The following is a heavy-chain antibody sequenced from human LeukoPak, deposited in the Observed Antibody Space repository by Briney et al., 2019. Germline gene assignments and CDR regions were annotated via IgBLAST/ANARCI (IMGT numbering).Heavy chain of an antibody. D-gene: IGHD6-19*01. Sequence: AGGSLRLSCAASGFTFSSYGMHWVRQAPGKGLEWVAFIRYDGSNKYYADSVKGRFTISRDNSKNTLYLQMNSLRAEDTAVYYCARSRYSSGRGAFEYWGQGTLVTVSS. J-gene: IGHJ4*02. CDR2: IRYDGSNK. V-gene: IGHV3-30*02. CDR1: GFTFSSYG. CDR3: ARSRYSSGRGAFEY.